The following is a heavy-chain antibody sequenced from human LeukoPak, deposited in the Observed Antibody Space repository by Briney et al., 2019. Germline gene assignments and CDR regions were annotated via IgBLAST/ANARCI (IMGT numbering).Heavy chain of an antibody. CDR1: GYTFTGYY. D-gene: IGHD2-2*01. CDR2: INPNSGGT. J-gene: IGHJ5*02. CDR3: ARGYCSSTSCYEDNWFDP. V-gene: IGHV1-2*02. Sequence: ASVTVSCKASGYTFTGYYMHWVRQAPGQGLEWMGWINPNSGGTNYAQKFQGRVTMTRDTSISTAYMELSRLRSDDTAVYYCARGYCSSTSCYEDNWFDPWGQGTLVTVSS.